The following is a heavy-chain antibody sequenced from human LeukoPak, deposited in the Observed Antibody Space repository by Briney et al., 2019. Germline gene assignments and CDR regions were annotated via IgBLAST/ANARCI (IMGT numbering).Heavy chain of an antibody. CDR1: GFTFRNYG. D-gene: IGHD2-15*01. CDR3: ANGGYYSLDS. V-gene: IGHV3-30*18. Sequence: AGGSLRLSCAASGFTFRNYGMHWVRQAPGKGLEWVAVISYDGSNKYYADSVKGRFTISRDNSKRTLFLQTDSLRGGDTAVYYCANGGYYSLDSWGQGTLVTVSS. CDR2: ISYDGSNK. J-gene: IGHJ4*02.